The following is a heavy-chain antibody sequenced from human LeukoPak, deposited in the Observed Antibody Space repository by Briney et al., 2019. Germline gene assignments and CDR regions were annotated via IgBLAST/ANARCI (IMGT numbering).Heavy chain of an antibody. CDR1: GGTFSIYA. J-gene: IGHJ4*02. CDR3: AREGEITGTTGSFDY. D-gene: IGHD1-7*01. Sequence: GASVKVSCKASGGTFSIYAISWVRQAPGQGLEWMGRIIPIFGIANYAQKFQGRVTITADKSTSTAYMELSSLRSEDTAVYYCAREGEITGTTGSFDYWGQGTLVTVSS. CDR2: IIPIFGIA. V-gene: IGHV1-69*04.